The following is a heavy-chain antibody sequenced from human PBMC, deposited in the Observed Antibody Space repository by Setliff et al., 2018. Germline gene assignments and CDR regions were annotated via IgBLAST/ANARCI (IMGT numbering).Heavy chain of an antibody. D-gene: IGHD1-26*01. CDR2: IGGRGIST. CDR3: GGWGATFHS. V-gene: IGHV3-23*01. CDR1: GFTFGDFA. Sequence: GGSLRLSCAASGFTFGDFAMTWVRQAPGKGLEWVSGIGGRGISTYYADSVKGGFIISRDNSDNTLYLQMNSLRAEDTAICSKGGWGATFHSWGQGTLVTVSS. J-gene: IGHJ5*01.